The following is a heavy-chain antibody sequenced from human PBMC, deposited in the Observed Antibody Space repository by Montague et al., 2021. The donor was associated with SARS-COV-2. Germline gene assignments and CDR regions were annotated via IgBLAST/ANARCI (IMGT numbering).Heavy chain of an antibody. D-gene: IGHD1-1*01. CDR3: ARAGSQRFFEF. V-gene: IGHV4-34*01. Sequence: SETLSLTCAVTSGSLRNYYWSWIRQPPGKGLEWIGEIRLPGGSNYNPSPKGRVTISLDTSNNQVSLSLNSVTAADTAAYYCARAGSQRFFEFWGRGTLVTVSS. CDR1: SGSLRNYY. J-gene: IGHJ2*01. CDR2: IRLPGGS.